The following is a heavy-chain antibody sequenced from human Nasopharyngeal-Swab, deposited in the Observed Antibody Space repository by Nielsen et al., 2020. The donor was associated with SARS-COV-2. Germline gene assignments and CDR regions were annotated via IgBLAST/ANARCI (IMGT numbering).Heavy chain of an antibody. D-gene: IGHD4-11*01. V-gene: IGHV3-33*03. CDR2: IWYDGSNK. J-gene: IGHJ6*03. Sequence: GGSLRLSCAASGFTFSSYGMHWVRQAPGKGLEWVAVIWYDGSNKYYADSVKGRFTISRDNAKNSLYLQMNSLRAEDTAVYYCARQTSNPYYYYYTDVWGKGTTVTVSS. CDR3: ARQTSNPYYYYYTDV. CDR1: GFTFSSYG.